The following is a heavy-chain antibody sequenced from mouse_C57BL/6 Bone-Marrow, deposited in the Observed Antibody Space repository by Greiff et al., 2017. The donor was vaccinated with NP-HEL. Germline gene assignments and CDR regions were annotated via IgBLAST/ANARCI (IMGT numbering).Heavy chain of an antibody. D-gene: IGHD1-1*01. J-gene: IGHJ1*03. CDR1: GYTFTSYW. Sequence: QVQLQQPGAELVRPGTSVKLSCKASGYTFTSYWMHWVKQRPGQGLEWIGVIDPSDSYTNYNQKFKGKATLTVDTSSSTAYMQLSSLTSEDSAVYYCARGGPITTVVSYWYFDVWGTGTTVTVSS. V-gene: IGHV1-59*01. CDR3: ARGGPITTVVSYWYFDV. CDR2: IDPSDSYT.